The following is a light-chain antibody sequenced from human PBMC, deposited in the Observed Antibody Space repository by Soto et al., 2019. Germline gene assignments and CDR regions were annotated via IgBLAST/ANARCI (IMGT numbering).Light chain of an antibody. CDR2: DAS. CDR3: QQTYNTPRT. CDR1: QSISSY. V-gene: IGKV1-39*01. J-gene: IGKJ1*01. Sequence: DIQMTQSPSSLSASVGDRVTITCRASQSISSYLNWYQQKVGKAPKLLIFDASRLHSGVPPRFSGSGSGTDFTLPSSRLQPEDFATYFCQQTYNTPRTFGQGTKVEVK.